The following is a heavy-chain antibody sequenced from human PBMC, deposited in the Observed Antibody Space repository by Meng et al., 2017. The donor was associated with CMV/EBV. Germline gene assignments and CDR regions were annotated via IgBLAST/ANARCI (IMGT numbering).Heavy chain of an antibody. CDR1: GFTFSSYG. V-gene: IGHV3-30*02. D-gene: IGHD2-2*01. CDR2: IRYDGSNK. CDR3: AKEGCSSTSCYSNRFDP. Sequence: GESLKISCAASGFTFSSYGMHWVRQAPGKGLEWVAFIRYDGSNKYYADSVKGRFTISRDNSKNTLYLQMNSLRAEDTAVYYCAKEGCSSTSCYSNRFDPWGQGTLVTVSS. J-gene: IGHJ5*02.